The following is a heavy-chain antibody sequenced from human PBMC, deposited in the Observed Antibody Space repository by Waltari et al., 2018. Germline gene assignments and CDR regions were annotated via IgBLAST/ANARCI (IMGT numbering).Heavy chain of an antibody. D-gene: IGHD3-16*01. Sequence: QLQLQESGPGLVKPSETLSLTCTVSGGSISSSSYYWGWIRQPPGKGLEWIGSIYYSGSTYYNPSLKSRVTISVDTSKNQFSRKLSSVTAADTAVYYCARGPTGGEFDPWGQGTLVTVSS. J-gene: IGHJ5*02. V-gene: IGHV4-39*07. CDR1: GGSISSSSYY. CDR3: ARGPTGGEFDP. CDR2: IYYSGST.